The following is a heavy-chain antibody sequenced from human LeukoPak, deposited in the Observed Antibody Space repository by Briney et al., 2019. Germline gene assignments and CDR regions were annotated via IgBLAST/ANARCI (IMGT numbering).Heavy chain of an antibody. CDR2: ITSGGSTK. CDR3: ARDIKGPSPAFDI. Sequence: GGSLRLSCAASGFTFSSYEMDWVRRAPGKGLEWVSHITSGGSTKYYADSEKGRFTISRANAKNPLFLQMNSLRAEDTAVYYCARDIKGPSPAFDIWGQGKMVSVSS. D-gene: IGHD3-10*01. V-gene: IGHV3-48*03. CDR1: GFTFSSYE. J-gene: IGHJ3*02.